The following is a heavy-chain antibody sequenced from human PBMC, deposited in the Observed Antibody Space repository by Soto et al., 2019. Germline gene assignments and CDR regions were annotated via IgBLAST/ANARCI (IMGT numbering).Heavy chain of an antibody. J-gene: IGHJ6*02. Sequence: GGSLRLSCAASGFTFSSYAMSWVRQAPGKGLEWVSAISGSGGSTYYADSMKGRFTISRDNSKNTLYLQTNTLRPEDTAVYYCATDPTPFAGPSRVYYGLDVWGQGTTVTVSS. V-gene: IGHV3-23*01. CDR1: GFTFSSYA. CDR2: ISGSGGST. CDR3: ATDPTPFAGPSRVYYGLDV.